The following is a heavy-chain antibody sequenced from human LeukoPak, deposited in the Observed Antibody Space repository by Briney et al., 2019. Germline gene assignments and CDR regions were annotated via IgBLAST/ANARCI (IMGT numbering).Heavy chain of an antibody. CDR1: GASISSYY. Sequence: ASETLSLTCTVSGASISSYYWSWIRQPAGKGLEWIGRIYTSGSTNYNPSLKSRVTMSVDTSKNQFSLKLSSVTAADTAVYYCARDRSHLDPGDYYGMDVWGQGTTVTVSS. J-gene: IGHJ6*02. D-gene: IGHD3-10*01. CDR3: ARDRSHLDPGDYYGMDV. CDR2: IYTSGST. V-gene: IGHV4-4*07.